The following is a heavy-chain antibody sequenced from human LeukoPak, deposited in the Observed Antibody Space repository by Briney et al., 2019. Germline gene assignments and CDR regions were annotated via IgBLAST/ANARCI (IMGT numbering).Heavy chain of an antibody. Sequence: ASVKVSCKASRYTFTSNDMNWVRQATGQGPEWMGWMNPNSGNTGCAQKFQGRVTMTRNTSISTAYMELSNLTTEDTAVYYCARGRVAVAGTVDWFDPWGQGTLVTVSS. J-gene: IGHJ5*02. V-gene: IGHV1-8*01. CDR1: RYTFTSND. CDR2: MNPNSGNT. D-gene: IGHD6-19*01. CDR3: ARGRVAVAGTVDWFDP.